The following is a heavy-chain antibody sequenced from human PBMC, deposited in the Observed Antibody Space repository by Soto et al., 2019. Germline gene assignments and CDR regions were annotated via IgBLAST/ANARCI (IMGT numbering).Heavy chain of an antibody. CDR1: GYTFTSYG. Sequence: ASVKVSCKASGYTFTSYGISWVRQAPGEGLEWMGWISAYNGNTNYAQKLQGRVTMTTDTSTSTAYMELRSLRSDDTAVYYCARDTGYCSGGSCYEVWTNFDYCGQGTLVTVSS. CDR3: ARDTGYCSGGSCYEVWTNFDY. V-gene: IGHV1-18*01. D-gene: IGHD2-15*01. CDR2: ISAYNGNT. J-gene: IGHJ4*02.